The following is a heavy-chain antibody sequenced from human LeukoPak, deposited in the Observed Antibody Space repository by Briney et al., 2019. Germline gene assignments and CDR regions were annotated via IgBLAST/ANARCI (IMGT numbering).Heavy chain of an antibody. J-gene: IGHJ4*02. CDR1: GYTFSSYW. Sequence: GESLKISCKGSGYTFSSYWIGWVRQMPGKGLEWMGTIYPGDSDTRYSPSLQGQVTISVDTSIGTAYLQWSSLKASDTAIYYCARQNDFRLDYWGQGTLVTVSS. CDR2: IYPGDSDT. CDR3: ARQNDFRLDY. V-gene: IGHV5-51*01. D-gene: IGHD3-3*01.